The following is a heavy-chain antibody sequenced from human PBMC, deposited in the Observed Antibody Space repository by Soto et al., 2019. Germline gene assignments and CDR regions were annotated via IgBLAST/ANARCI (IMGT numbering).Heavy chain of an antibody. CDR2: ITWNSNSI. CDR1: GFTFDDYA. V-gene: IGHV3-9*01. CDR3: AKGTMGIY. D-gene: IGHD6-13*01. J-gene: IGHJ4*02. Sequence: SLRLSCAASGFTFDDYAMYWVRQAPGKGLEWVSGITWNSNSIGYADSVKGRFTVSRDNAKNSLYLQMNSLRPEDTAFYYCAKGTMGIYWGQGTLVTVSS.